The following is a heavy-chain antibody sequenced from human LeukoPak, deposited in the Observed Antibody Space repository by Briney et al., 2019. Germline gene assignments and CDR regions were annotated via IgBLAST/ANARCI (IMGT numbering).Heavy chain of an antibody. Sequence: GGSLRLSCAASGFTFSSYAMNWVRQAPGKGLEWVSAISGSGGSTYYADSVKGRFTISRDNSKNTLYLQMNSLRAEDTAVYYCAKDMVRGVITNYYYYYYMDVWGKGTTVTISS. CDR3: AKDMVRGVITNYYYYYYMDV. V-gene: IGHV3-23*01. J-gene: IGHJ6*03. CDR2: ISGSGGST. D-gene: IGHD3-10*01. CDR1: GFTFSSYA.